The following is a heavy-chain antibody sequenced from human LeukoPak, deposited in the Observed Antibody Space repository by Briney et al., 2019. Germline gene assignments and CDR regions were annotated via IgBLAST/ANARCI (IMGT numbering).Heavy chain of an antibody. Sequence: PGGSLRLSCAASGFTFSSYEMNWVRQAPGKGLEWLSYIIGSGSTTQYADSVRDRFTISRDNDKNAVYLQMNSLRADDTAIYYCVRDRGGAYSGDNLFAPWGQGTLVTVSS. CDR2: IIGSGSTT. CDR3: VRDRGGAYSGDNLFAP. CDR1: GFTFSSYE. J-gene: IGHJ5*02. V-gene: IGHV3-48*03. D-gene: IGHD2-21*01.